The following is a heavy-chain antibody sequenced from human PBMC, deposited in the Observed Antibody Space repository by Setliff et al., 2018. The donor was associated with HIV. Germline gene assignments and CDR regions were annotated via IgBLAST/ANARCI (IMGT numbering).Heavy chain of an antibody. Sequence: PSETLSLTCAVSGGSISSDNWWTWVRQAPGKGLEWIGSIYYNEKTYYNPSLKSRVTISIDTSKNQFSLNLTSVTAADTAVYYCASRVYYYDSNNFLREEGFDPWGQGTLVTISS. D-gene: IGHD3-22*01. CDR1: GGSISSDNW. CDR3: ASRVYYYDSNNFLREEGFDP. J-gene: IGHJ5*02. CDR2: IYYNEKT. V-gene: IGHV4-39*01.